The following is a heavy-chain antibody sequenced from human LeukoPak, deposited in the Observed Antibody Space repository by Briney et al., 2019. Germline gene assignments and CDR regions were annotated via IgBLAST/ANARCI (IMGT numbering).Heavy chain of an antibody. D-gene: IGHD3-22*01. CDR3: ARARLTPDSSGYYYRFTPSHAFDI. J-gene: IGHJ3*02. CDR1: GGSISSSSYY. V-gene: IGHV4-39*07. Sequence: SETLSLTCTVSGGSISSSSYYWGWIRQPPGKGLEWIGSIYYSGSTYYNPSLKSRVTISVDTSKNQFSLKLSSVTAADTAVYYCARARLTPDSSGYYYRFTPSHAFDIWGQGTMVTVSS. CDR2: IYYSGST.